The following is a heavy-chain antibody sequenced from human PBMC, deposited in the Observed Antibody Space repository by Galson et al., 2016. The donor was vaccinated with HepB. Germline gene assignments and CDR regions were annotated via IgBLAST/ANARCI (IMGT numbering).Heavy chain of an antibody. CDR2: TSHSGST. D-gene: IGHD6-19*01. CDR3: ALARHSSGWFGDAFEI. CDR1: GGSISNSNW. V-gene: IGHV4-4*02. Sequence: SETLSLTCALSGGSISNSNWWNWVRQPPGKGLEWIGETSHSGSTNYNPSLKSRVTISVDKSKNHFSLRLSSVTAADSAVYYCALARHSSGWFGDAFEIWGQGTMVSVSS. J-gene: IGHJ3*02.